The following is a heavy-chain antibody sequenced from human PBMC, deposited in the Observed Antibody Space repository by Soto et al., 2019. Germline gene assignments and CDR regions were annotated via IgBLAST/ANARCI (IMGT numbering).Heavy chain of an antibody. CDR1: GCTFGIYA. J-gene: IGHJ3*02. CDR2: VSSSAGST. V-gene: IGHV3-23*01. CDR3: AKDSDRKSCGSSAFDI. D-gene: IGHD5-12*01. Sequence: EVQLLESGGGLVQPGGSLRLSCVASGCTFGIYAMSWVRQAPGEGLEWVSSVSSSAGSTYYADSVKGRFTISRDNSKNTLYLQMKSLRAEDTAIYYCAKDSDRKSCGSSAFDILGQGTMVTVS.